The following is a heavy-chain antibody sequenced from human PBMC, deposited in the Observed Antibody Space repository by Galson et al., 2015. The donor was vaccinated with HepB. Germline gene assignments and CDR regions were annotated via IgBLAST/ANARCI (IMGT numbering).Heavy chain of an antibody. Sequence: SLRLSCAASGFTFSGYGMHWVRQAPGKGLEWVAVISYDGSNNYYADSVKGRFTISRDNSKNTLYLQMTSLRAEDTALYYCAKESRAVTMVRGDWVYWGQGTLVTVSS. J-gene: IGHJ4*02. D-gene: IGHD3-10*01. V-gene: IGHV3-30*18. CDR1: GFTFSGYG. CDR2: ISYDGSNN. CDR3: AKESRAVTMVRGDWVY.